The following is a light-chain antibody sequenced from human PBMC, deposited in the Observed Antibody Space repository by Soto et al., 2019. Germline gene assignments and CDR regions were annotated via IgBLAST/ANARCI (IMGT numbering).Light chain of an antibody. J-gene: IGKJ5*01. CDR3: QQRHMWPIT. CDR1: QSFRGL. CDR2: DAY. Sequence: EIVLTQSPGTLSLSPGGRATLSCMASQSFRGLLAWYQQKPGQAPRLLIYDAYNRATGIPPRFSGSGSGTDFTLTISSLEPEDSAVYYCQQRHMWPITFGQGTRLEN. V-gene: IGKV3-11*01.